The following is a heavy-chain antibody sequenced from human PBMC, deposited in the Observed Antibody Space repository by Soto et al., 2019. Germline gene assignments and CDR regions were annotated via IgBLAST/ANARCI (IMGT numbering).Heavy chain of an antibody. V-gene: IGHV3-30*18. CDR2: ISYDGSNK. CDR3: AKAAPDVYYYGMDV. Sequence: LRLSCAASGFTFSSYGMHWVRQAPGKGLEWVAVISYDGSNKYYADSVKGRFAISRDNSKNTLYLQMNSLRAEDTAVYYCAKAAPDVYYYGMDVWGQGTTVTVSS. CDR1: GFTFSSYG. J-gene: IGHJ6*02.